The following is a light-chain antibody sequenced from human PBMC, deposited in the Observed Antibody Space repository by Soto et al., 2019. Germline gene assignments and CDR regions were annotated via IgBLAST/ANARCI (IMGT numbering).Light chain of an antibody. Sequence: DIQMTQSPSSLSASVGDRVTITFRASQSISSYLNWYQQKPGKAPKLLIYAASSLQSGVPSRFSGSGSGTDFTFTISSLQPEDFATYYCQQSYTTPRTFGQGTRLEI. J-gene: IGKJ5*01. V-gene: IGKV1-39*01. CDR1: QSISSY. CDR3: QQSYTTPRT. CDR2: AAS.